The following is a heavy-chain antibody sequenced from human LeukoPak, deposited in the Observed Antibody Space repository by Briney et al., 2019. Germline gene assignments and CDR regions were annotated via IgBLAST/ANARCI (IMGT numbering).Heavy chain of an antibody. CDR1: GFSLSRNG. V-gene: IGHV3-30*12. Sequence: SGGSLRLSCATSGFSLSRNGMHWVRQAPGQGLEWVAFILSDGSYEYYADSVKGRFTISRDNAKNSLYLQMNSLRAEDTAVYYCARRGSGYSYGYRLSYFDYWGQGTLVTVSS. D-gene: IGHD5-18*01. J-gene: IGHJ4*02. CDR2: ILSDGSYE. CDR3: ARRGSGYSYGYRLSYFDY.